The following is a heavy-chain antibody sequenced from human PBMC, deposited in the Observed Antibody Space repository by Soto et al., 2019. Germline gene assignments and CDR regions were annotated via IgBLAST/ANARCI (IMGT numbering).Heavy chain of an antibody. CDR2: INAGDGNT. J-gene: IGHJ4*02. V-gene: IGHV1-3*01. D-gene: IGHD1-20*01. CDR1: GYTFTSYA. Sequence: ASVKVSCKASGYTFTSYAMHWVRQAPGQRLEWMGWINAGDGNTKYSQKFQGRVTITRDTSASTAYMELSSLRSEDTAVYYCARGITLPTPLDYWGQGTLVTVSS. CDR3: ARGITLPTPLDY.